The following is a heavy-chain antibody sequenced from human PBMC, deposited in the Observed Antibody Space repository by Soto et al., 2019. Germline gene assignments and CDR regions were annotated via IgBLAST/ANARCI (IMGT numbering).Heavy chain of an antibody. Sequence: SVKGSCNAAGGTFSSYAISWVRQAPGQGLEWMGGIIPIFGTANYAQKFQGRVTITADESTSTAYMELSSLRSEDTAVYYCARALCSGGSCYFVDYWGQGTLVTVSS. J-gene: IGHJ4*02. V-gene: IGHV1-69*13. CDR2: IIPIFGTA. CDR3: ARALCSGGSCYFVDY. D-gene: IGHD2-15*01. CDR1: GGTFSSYA.